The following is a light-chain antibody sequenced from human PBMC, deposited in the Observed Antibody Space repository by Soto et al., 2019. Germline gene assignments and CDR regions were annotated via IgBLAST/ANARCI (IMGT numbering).Light chain of an antibody. CDR1: QSVSSNY. J-gene: IGKJ1*01. CDR3: QQYGSSPWT. CDR2: GAF. V-gene: IGKV3-20*01. Sequence: EIVLTQSPGPLSLSPGERATFSCRASQSVSSNYLAWYQQKPGQAPRLLLYGAFKRATGIPDRFSGSGSGTDFTLTISRLEPEDFAVYYCQQYGSSPWTFGQGTKVDIK.